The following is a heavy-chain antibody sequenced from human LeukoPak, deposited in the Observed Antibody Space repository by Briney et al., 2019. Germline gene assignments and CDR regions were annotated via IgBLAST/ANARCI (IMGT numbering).Heavy chain of an antibody. D-gene: IGHD5-24*01. CDR3: ARSAEMATNPLDY. Sequence: GESLQISCKGSGYNFTGHWIGWVRQMPGKGLEWMGIIYPGDSDTRYSPSFQGQVTISADKSISTAYLQWSSLKASDTAMYYCARSAEMATNPLDYWGQGTLVTVSS. V-gene: IGHV5-51*01. CDR1: GYNFTGHW. CDR2: IYPGDSDT. J-gene: IGHJ4*02.